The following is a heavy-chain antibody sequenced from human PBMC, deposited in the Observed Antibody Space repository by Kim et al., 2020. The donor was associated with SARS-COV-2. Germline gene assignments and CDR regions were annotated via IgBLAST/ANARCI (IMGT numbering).Heavy chain of an antibody. J-gene: IGHJ4*02. V-gene: IGHV4-34*01. CDR2: GST. Sequence: GSTNYNPSLKSRVTISVDTSKNQFSLKLSSVTAADTAVYYCARSVGAEDYWGQGTLVTVSS. D-gene: IGHD3-3*01. CDR3: ARSVGAEDY.